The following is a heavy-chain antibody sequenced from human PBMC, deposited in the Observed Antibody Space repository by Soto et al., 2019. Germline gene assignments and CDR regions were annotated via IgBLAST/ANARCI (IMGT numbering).Heavy chain of an antibody. CDR3: ARAESAGRRIRY. D-gene: IGHD2-21*01. Sequence: EVQVVESGGGLVKPGGSLRLSCTAPGSPFSSYGMNWVRQAPGKGLEWVASINNGGEYIYYADSVQGRFTIPRDNAKNSLDLQMNSLRAEDTAVYSFARAESAGRRIRYWGQGALVTVSS. CDR1: GSPFSSYG. V-gene: IGHV3-21*01. J-gene: IGHJ4*02. CDR2: INNGGEYI.